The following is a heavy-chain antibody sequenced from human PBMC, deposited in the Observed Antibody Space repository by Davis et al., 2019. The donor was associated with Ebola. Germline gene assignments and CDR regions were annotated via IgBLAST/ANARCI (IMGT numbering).Heavy chain of an antibody. CDR2: IHDSGST. Sequence: MPSETLSLTCTVSGGSISSDYWSWIRQPPGKGLEWIGYIHDSGSTNYNPSLKSRLTISVDTSKNQFSLKLSSVTAADTAVYYCARGSSSWVYYGMDVWGQGTTVTVSS. J-gene: IGHJ6*02. D-gene: IGHD6-13*01. CDR3: ARGSSSWVYYGMDV. V-gene: IGHV4-59*12. CDR1: GGSISSDY.